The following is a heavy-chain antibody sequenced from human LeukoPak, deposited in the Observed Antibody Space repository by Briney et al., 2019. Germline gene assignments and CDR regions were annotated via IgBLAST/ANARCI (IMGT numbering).Heavy chain of an antibody. CDR3: ASQGEDYYCSSTSCYTGTQDY. Sequence: SVKVSCKASGGTFSSYAISWVRQAPGQGLEWMGGIIPIFGTANYAQKFQGRVTITADESTSTAYMELSSLRSEDTAVYYCASQGEDYYCSSTSCYTGTQDYWGQGTLVTVSS. J-gene: IGHJ4*02. D-gene: IGHD2-2*02. CDR1: GGTFSSYA. CDR2: IIPIFGTA. V-gene: IGHV1-69*13.